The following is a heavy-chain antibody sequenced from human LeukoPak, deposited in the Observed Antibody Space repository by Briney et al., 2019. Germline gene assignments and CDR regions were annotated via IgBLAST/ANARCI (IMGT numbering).Heavy chain of an antibody. CDR2: ISAYNGNT. Sequence: GASVKVSCKASGYTFNSYGISWVRQAPGQGLEWMGWISAYNGNTNYAQKLQGRVTMTTDTSTSTAYMELRSLRSDDTAVYYCASQYFRGYSGYDDAFDIWGQGTMVTVSS. CDR3: ASQYFRGYSGYDDAFDI. D-gene: IGHD5-12*01. V-gene: IGHV1-18*01. J-gene: IGHJ3*02. CDR1: GYTFNSYG.